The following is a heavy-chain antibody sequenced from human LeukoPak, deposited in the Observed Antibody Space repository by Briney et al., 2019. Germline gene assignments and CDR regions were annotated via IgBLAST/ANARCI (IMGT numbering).Heavy chain of an antibody. Sequence: GGSLRLSCAASGLTFSNYAMNWVRQASGKGLEWVGRIRSKANSYATTDAASVKGRFTISRDDPKNTAYLQMNSLKTEDTAVYYCTRPSYDSSVSGVVYWGQGTLVTVSS. D-gene: IGHD3-22*01. CDR3: TRPSYDSSVSGVVY. J-gene: IGHJ4*02. CDR2: IRSKANSYAT. V-gene: IGHV3-73*01. CDR1: GLTFSNYA.